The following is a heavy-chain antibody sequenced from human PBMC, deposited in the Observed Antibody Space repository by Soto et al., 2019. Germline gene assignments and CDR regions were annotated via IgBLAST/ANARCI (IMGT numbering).Heavy chain of an antibody. J-gene: IGHJ4*02. CDR3: VKGAWLDC. CDR2: IRGSSGST. V-gene: IGHV3-23*01. CDR1: GFTFSTFD. Sequence: EVQLLESGGGLIQPGGSLILSCAASGFTFSTFDMTWVRQPPGKGLEWVSLIRGSSGSTYYAYSVKGRFTISKDNSKNTLYLQMNSLRAEDTAVYFCVKGAWLDCWGQGNMVTVSS.